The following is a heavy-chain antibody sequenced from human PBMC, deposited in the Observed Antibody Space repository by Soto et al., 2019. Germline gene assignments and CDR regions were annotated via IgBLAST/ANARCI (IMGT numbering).Heavy chain of an antibody. CDR2: ISAYNANA. Sequence: QIQLLQSGAEVKKPGASVKVNCKASGYTFRNFGISWVRPAPGQGLEWMGWISAYNANANYAQKFQGRLTMTADTSTSTAYMELRSLRSDDTAVYYCARENSYFDYWGQGALVTVSS. CDR1: GYTFRNFG. V-gene: IGHV1-18*01. J-gene: IGHJ4*02. CDR3: ARENSYFDY.